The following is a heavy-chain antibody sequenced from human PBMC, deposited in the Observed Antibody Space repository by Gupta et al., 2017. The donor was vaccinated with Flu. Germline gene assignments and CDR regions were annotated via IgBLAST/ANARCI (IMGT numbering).Heavy chain of an antibody. CDR1: GFTFSSYG. J-gene: IGHJ4*02. CDR3: AKDQADSSALDY. D-gene: IGHD6-19*01. CDR2: ISYDGSNK. Sequence: QVQLVESGGGVVQPGRSLRLSCAASGFTFSSYGMHWVRQAPGKGLEWVAVISYDGSNKYYADSVKGRFTISRDNSKNTLYLQMNSLRAEDTAVYYCAKDQADSSALDYWGQGTLVTVSS. V-gene: IGHV3-30*18.